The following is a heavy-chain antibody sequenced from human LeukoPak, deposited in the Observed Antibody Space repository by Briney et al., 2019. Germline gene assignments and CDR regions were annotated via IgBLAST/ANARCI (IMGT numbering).Heavy chain of an antibody. Sequence: PSETLSLTCSVSGVSVSSSLNKWSWIRQPPGKGLEWIGEISYSGRASYNPALRSRVTISIDTSTNQFSLTLDSVTAADTAVYYCATEAECSGGSCYSYGWFDPWGQGTQVIVSS. CDR1: GVSVSSSLNK. J-gene: IGHJ5*02. V-gene: IGHV4-61*01. CDR3: ATEAECSGGSCYSYGWFDP. D-gene: IGHD2-15*01. CDR2: ISYSGRA.